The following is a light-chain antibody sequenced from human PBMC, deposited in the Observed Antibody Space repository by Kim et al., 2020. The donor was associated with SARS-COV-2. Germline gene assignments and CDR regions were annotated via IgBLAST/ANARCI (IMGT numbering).Light chain of an antibody. V-gene: IGKV1-5*03. CDR1: KSISSW. CDR3: QQYDKDPYS. J-gene: IGKJ2*03. Sequence: ASIGDRVTISCRANKSISSWLAWYQQKPGKAPKLLIYKTSYLESGVPSGFSGSGSGTEFTLTIASLQPDDFATYYCQQYDKDPYSFGQGTKVGIK. CDR2: KTS.